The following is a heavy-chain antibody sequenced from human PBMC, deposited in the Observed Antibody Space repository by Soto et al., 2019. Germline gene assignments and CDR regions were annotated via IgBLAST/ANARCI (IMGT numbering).Heavy chain of an antibody. CDR1: DEFVSSGNYY. J-gene: IGHJ3*02. V-gene: IGHV4-61*01. CDR3: ARVERGTATTVVDAFDI. Sequence: PSETLSLTCAVYDEFVSSGNYYWSWIRQHPGKGLEWIGEMSHSGGTHFNTSLKSRVIISVDTSKNQFSLKMSSVTAADTALYYCARVERGTATTVVDAFDIWGPGTMVTVSS. CDR2: MSHSGGT. D-gene: IGHD1-1*01.